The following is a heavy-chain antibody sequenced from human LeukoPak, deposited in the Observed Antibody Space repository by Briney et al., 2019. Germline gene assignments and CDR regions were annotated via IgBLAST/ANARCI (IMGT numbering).Heavy chain of an antibody. V-gene: IGHV3-9*01. CDR3: ARAIGVTCISTSCYSFDY. CDR2: ISWNSGSI. Sequence: PGGSLRLSCAASGFTFSTYLMHWVRQAPGKGLEWVSGISWNSGSIAYADSVKGRFTISRDNAKNSLYLQMNSLRAEDTALYYCARAIGVTCISTSCYSFDYWGQGTLVTVSS. J-gene: IGHJ4*02. CDR1: GFTFSTYL. D-gene: IGHD2-2*02.